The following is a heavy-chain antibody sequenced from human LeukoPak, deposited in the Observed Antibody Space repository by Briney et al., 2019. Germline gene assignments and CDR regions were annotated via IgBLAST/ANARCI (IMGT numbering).Heavy chain of an antibody. Sequence: GGSLRLSCAASGFTFDDYEMSWVRQAPGKGLEYVSAVSSNGDITYYANSVKGRFTISRDNSKNTLYLQMGSLRAEDMAVYYCARYGSHDAFDIWGQGTMVTVSS. CDR3: ARYGSHDAFDI. J-gene: IGHJ3*02. D-gene: IGHD3-10*01. CDR1: GFTFDDYE. CDR2: VSSNGDIT. V-gene: IGHV3-64*01.